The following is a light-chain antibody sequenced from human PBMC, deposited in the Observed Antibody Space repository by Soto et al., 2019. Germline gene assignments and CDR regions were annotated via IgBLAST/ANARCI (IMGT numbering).Light chain of an antibody. CDR3: HQYNSCPPGT. V-gene: IGKV3-15*01. CDR1: QSVSTN. Sequence: EIVMTQSPATLSVSPGERATLSCRASQSVSTNLAWYQQKPGQGPRLLIFGASTRAIGIPARFSGSGSGTDFTLTISSLLSEDSAVYYCHQYNSCPPGTFGPGTKVEIK. CDR2: GAS. J-gene: IGKJ3*01.